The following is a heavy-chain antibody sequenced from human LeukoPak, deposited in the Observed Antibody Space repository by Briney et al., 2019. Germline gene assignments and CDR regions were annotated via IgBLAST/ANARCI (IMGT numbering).Heavy chain of an antibody. Sequence: PGGSLRLSCAASGFTFTNYAMNWVRQAPGKGLEWVSTLSPSGADTYYADSVKGRFTISRDNSKNTLFLQMNSLRAEDTAVYYCTKKTSYYDSSGALDYWGQGTLVTVSS. CDR2: LSPSGADT. CDR1: GFTFTNYA. V-gene: IGHV3-23*01. D-gene: IGHD3-22*01. CDR3: TKKTSYYDSSGALDY. J-gene: IGHJ4*02.